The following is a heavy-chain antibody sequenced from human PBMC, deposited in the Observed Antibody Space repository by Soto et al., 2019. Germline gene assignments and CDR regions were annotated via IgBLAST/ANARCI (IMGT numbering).Heavy chain of an antibody. D-gene: IGHD3-10*01. CDR3: ARGVGSGTYYNQYNWFDP. J-gene: IGHJ5*02. CDR1: GYTFTNYG. CDR2: INTYNGNT. V-gene: IGHV1-18*01. Sequence: ASVKVSCKASGYTFTNYGISWVRQAPGQGLEWMGWINTYNGNTNHAQKLQGRVTMTTDTSTSTAYMELTSLRSDDTAVYYCARGVGSGTYYNQYNWFDPWGQGTLVTVSS.